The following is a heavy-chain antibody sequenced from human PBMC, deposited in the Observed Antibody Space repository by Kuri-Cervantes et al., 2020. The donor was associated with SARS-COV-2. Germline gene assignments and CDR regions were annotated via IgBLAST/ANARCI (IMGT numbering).Heavy chain of an antibody. CDR1: GGSFSGYY. J-gene: IGHJ2*01. CDR3: ARIRHPYWYFDL. V-gene: IGHV4-34*01. CDR2: INHSGST. Sequence: GSLRLSCAVYGGSFSGYYWSWIRQPPGKGLEWIGEINHSGSTNYNPSLKSRVTISVDTSKNQSSLKLSSVTAADTAVYYCARIRHPYWYFDLWGRGTLVTVSS. D-gene: IGHD1-1*01.